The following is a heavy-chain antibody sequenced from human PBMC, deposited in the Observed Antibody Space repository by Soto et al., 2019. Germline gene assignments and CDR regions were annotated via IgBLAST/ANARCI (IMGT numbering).Heavy chain of an antibody. V-gene: IGHV2-26*01. CDR2: IFSNDEK. CDR3: ARRHSSGWYYFDY. D-gene: IGHD6-19*01. Sequence: QVTLKESGPVLVKPTETLTLTCTVSGFSLSNARMGVSWIRQPPGKALEWLAHIFSNDEKSYSTSLKSRLTISKDTSKSQVVLTMTNMDPVGTATYYCARRHSSGWYYFDYWGQGTLVTVSS. J-gene: IGHJ4*02. CDR1: GFSLSNARMG.